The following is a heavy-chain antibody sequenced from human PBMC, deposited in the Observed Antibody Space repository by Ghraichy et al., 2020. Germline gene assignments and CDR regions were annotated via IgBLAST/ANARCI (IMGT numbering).Heavy chain of an antibody. D-gene: IGHD3-16*01. J-gene: IGHJ3*02. CDR2: INRDGSTT. CDR3: AMSRDYADAFHI. CDR1: GFTFNNYW. V-gene: IGHV3-74*01. Sequence: GESLNISCAASGFTFNNYWMHWVRQAPGQGLLWVSRINRDGSTTTYPDSVEGRFTISRDNAKNTLFLDMNSLRAEDTAVYYCAMSRDYADAFHIWGQGTRVTVYS.